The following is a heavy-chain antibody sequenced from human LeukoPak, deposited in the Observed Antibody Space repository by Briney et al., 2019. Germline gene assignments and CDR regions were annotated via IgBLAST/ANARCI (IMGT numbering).Heavy chain of an antibody. CDR1: GFTFSSYA. CDR2: ISYDGSNK. CDR3: ARAGGPDLYWFDP. Sequence: GGSLRLSCAASGFTFSSYAMHWVRQAPGKGLEWVAVISYDGSNKYYADSVKGRFTISRDNSNNTLYLQMNSLRAEDTAVYYCARAGGPDLYWFDPWGQGTLVAVSS. V-gene: IGHV3-30-3*01. J-gene: IGHJ5*02. D-gene: IGHD3-10*01.